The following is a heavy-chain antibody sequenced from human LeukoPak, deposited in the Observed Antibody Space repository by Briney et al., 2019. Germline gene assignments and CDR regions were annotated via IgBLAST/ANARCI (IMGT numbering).Heavy chain of an antibody. D-gene: IGHD3-22*01. CDR2: ISGSGGST. Sequence: PGGSLRLSCAASGFTFSSYAMSWVRQAPGKGLEWVSAISGSGGSTYYADSVKGRFTISRDNSKNTLYLQMNSLRAEDTAVYYCAKEAHLLDSSGYYVGAFDIWGQGAMVTVSS. CDR3: AKEAHLLDSSGYYVGAFDI. CDR1: GFTFSSYA. J-gene: IGHJ3*02. V-gene: IGHV3-23*01.